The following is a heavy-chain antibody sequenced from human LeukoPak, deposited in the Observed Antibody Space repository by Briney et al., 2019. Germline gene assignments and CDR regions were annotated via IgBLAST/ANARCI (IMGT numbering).Heavy chain of an antibody. CDR3: AKARDFDFWSGYSNWFDP. D-gene: IGHD3-3*01. V-gene: IGHV3-23*01. CDR1: GFTFSTYA. Sequence: PGGSLRLSCAASGFTFSTYAMIWVRQAPGKGLEWVSGISGSGSSTYSADSVKGRILISRDNSKNTLYLQMNDLRAEDTAVYYCAKARDFDFWSGYSNWFDPWGQGTLVTVSS. CDR2: ISGSGSST. J-gene: IGHJ5*02.